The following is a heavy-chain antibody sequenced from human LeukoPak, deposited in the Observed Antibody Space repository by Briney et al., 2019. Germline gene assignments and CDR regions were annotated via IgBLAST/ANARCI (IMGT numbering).Heavy chain of an antibody. Sequence: SETLSLTCTVTADSVSSGSYYWSWIRQPPGKGLERIGYIYHGGTTHYNPSLKSRVSISLDTSKNQFSLSLTSVTAADTAVYYCATAPRGRDTDWFDPWGQGTLVTVSS. V-gene: IGHV4-61*01. CDR3: ATAPRGRDTDWFDP. D-gene: IGHD3-10*01. J-gene: IGHJ5*02. CDR2: IYHGGTT. CDR1: ADSVSSGSYY.